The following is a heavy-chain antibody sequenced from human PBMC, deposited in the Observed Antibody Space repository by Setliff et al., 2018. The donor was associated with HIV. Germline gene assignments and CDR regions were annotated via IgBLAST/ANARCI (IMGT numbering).Heavy chain of an antibody. CDR1: GDSISSGSYY. CDR2: VYTSGST. J-gene: IGHJ4*02. CDR3: AKELAASGLGYFDS. V-gene: IGHV4-61*09. D-gene: IGHD3-22*01. Sequence: SETLSLTCTVSGDSISSGSYYWSWIRQPAGKGLEWIGHVYTSGSTYYNPSLKSRVTFSVDTFKNQFSLKLSSVTAADTAEYYCAKELAASGLGYFDSWGRGTLVTVSS.